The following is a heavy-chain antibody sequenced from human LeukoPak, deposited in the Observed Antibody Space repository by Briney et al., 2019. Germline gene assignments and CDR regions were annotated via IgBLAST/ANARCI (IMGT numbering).Heavy chain of an antibody. D-gene: IGHD2-2*01. V-gene: IGHV4-34*01. J-gene: IGHJ5*02. CDR3: ARGQVPAARGYNWFDP. Sequence: SETLSLTCAVYGWSFNDYYWNWVRQPPGKGLEWIGEINARGDTNYNPSLKSRVTISVDSSKSQFSLTLTSMIAADTAIYYCARGQVPAARGYNWFDPWGQGTLVTVSS. CDR1: GWSFNDYY. CDR2: INARGDT.